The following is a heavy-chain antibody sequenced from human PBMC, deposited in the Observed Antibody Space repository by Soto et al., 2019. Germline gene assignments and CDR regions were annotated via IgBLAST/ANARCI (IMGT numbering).Heavy chain of an antibody. V-gene: IGHV3-53*04. CDR3: AKSRGLLLHLDY. J-gene: IGHJ4*02. Sequence: GGSLRLSCAASGLTFRSYWMHWVRQAPGKGLEWVSVIYSGGSTYYADSVKGRFTISRHNSKNTLYLQMNSLRAEDTALYYCAKSRGLLLHLDYWGQGTLVTVSS. CDR1: GLTFRSYW. CDR2: IYSGGST. D-gene: IGHD3-22*01.